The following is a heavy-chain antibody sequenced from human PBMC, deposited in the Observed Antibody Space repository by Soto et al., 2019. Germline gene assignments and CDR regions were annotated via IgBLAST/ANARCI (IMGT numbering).Heavy chain of an antibody. CDR1: GGSISSYY. V-gene: IGHV4-59*01. CDR3: ARVDSVVAATDY. D-gene: IGHD2-15*01. Sequence: ETLSLTCTVSGGSISSYYWSWIRQPPGKVLEWIGYIYYSGSTNYNPSLKSRVTISVDTSKNQFSLKLSSVTAADTAVYYCARVDSVVAATDYWGQGTLVNVSS. CDR2: IYYSGST. J-gene: IGHJ4*02.